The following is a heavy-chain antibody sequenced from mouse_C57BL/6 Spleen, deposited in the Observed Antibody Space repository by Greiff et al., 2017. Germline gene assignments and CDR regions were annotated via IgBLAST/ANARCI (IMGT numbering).Heavy chain of an antibody. D-gene: IGHD1-1*01. J-gene: IGHJ4*01. CDR1: GYTFTSYG. Sequence: KQSGAELARPGASVKLSCKASGYTFTSYGISWVKQRTGQGLEWIGEIYPRSGNTYYNEKFKGKATLTADKSSSTAYMELRSLTSEDSAVYFCARGPYYGSSYRDAMDYWGQGTSVTVSA. V-gene: IGHV1-81*01. CDR2: IYPRSGNT. CDR3: ARGPYYGSSYRDAMDY.